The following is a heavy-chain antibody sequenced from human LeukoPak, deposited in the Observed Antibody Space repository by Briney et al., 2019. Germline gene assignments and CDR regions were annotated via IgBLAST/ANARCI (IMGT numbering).Heavy chain of an antibody. D-gene: IGHD3-10*01. J-gene: IGHJ3*02. CDR1: GFSISRYS. CDR2: INRDGTTP. CDR3: ARDQAGAFDM. V-gene: IGHV3-74*01. Sequence: PGGSLRLSCAASGFSISRYSMNWVRQAPGKGLVWVSRINRDGTTPSYADSVRGRFTISRDNAKNTLYLQMNSLRAEDTAVYYCARDQAGAFDMWGQGTMV.